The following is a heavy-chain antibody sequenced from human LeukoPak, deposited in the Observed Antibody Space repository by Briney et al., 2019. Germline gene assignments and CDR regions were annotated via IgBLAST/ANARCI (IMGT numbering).Heavy chain of an antibody. CDR2: INHSGSA. V-gene: IGHV4-34*01. Sequence: SETLSLTCAVYGGSFSGYYWSWIRQPPGKGLEWIGGINHSGSANYNPSLKSRVTISVDTSKNQFSLKLRSVTAADTAVYYCARGHYNGYIVGAKRSLDAFEIWGQGTMVTVSS. D-gene: IGHD1-26*01. CDR3: ARGHYNGYIVGAKRSLDAFEI. CDR1: GGSFSGYY. J-gene: IGHJ3*02.